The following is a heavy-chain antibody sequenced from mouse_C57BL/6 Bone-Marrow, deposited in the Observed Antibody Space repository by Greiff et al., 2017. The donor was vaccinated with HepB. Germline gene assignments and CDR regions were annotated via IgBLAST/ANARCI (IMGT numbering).Heavy chain of an antibody. J-gene: IGHJ2*01. V-gene: IGHV5-4*01. CDR3: ARDQDGNYRLDY. Sequence: DVKLVESGGGLVKPGGSLKLSCAASGFTFSSYAMSWVRQTPEKRLEWVATISDGGSYTYYPDNVKGRFTISRDNAKNNLYLQMSHLKSEDTAIYYCARDQDGNYRLDYWGQGTTLTVSS. D-gene: IGHD2-1*01. CDR2: ISDGGSYT. CDR1: GFTFSSYA.